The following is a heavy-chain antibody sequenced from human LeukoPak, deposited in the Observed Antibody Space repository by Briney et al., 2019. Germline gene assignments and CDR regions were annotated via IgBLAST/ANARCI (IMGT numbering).Heavy chain of an antibody. CDR3: ASSGDDSREIYYYYYYMDV. Sequence: GASVKVSCKASGYTFTDYYIRWVRQAPGQGLEWMGWLNPNSGGTNYGHRFQGRITMTRDTSISSAYMELSRLASDDTAVYYCASSGDDSREIYYYYYYMDVWGKGTTVTVSS. D-gene: IGHD6-13*01. CDR1: GYTFTDYY. CDR2: LNPNSGGT. J-gene: IGHJ6*03. V-gene: IGHV1-2*02.